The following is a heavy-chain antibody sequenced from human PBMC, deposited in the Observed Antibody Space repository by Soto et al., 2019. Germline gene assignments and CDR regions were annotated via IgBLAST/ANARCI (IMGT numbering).Heavy chain of an antibody. D-gene: IGHD3-22*01. V-gene: IGHV1-69*13. Sequence: SVKVSCKASGGTFSSYAISWVRQAPGQGLEWMGGIIPIFGTANYAQKFQGRVTITADESTSTAYMELSSLRSEDTAVYYCATGTYYHDSSGYSPFDYWGQGTLVTVSS. J-gene: IGHJ4*02. CDR3: ATGTYYHDSSGYSPFDY. CDR2: IIPIFGTA. CDR1: GGTFSSYA.